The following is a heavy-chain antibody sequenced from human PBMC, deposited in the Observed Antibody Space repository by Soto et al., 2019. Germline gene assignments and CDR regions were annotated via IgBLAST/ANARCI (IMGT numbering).Heavy chain of an antibody. J-gene: IGHJ4*02. D-gene: IGHD1-20*01. V-gene: IGHV3-21*01. CDR2: ISGSGNYT. Sequence: GGSLRLSCAASGFTFSSYSMNWVRQAPGKGLEWVSSISGSGNYTHYADFLRGRFTISRDNAKTSLYLQMNSLRAEDTAVYYCERGGTNNSRDPYFDSGGQGPVVTVPS. CDR3: ERGGTNNSRDPYFDS. CDR1: GFTFSSYS.